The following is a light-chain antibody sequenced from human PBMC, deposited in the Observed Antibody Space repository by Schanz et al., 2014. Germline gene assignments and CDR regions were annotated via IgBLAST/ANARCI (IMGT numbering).Light chain of an antibody. J-gene: IGKJ4*01. CDR2: GAS. Sequence: DILMTQSPATLSVSPGERATLSCRASQGVGSRLAWYQQKVGQAPRLLIYGASTRATGIPARISGSGSGTEFTLTINSLEPEDFAVYYCQQGYNWPLLTFGGGTKVEIK. CDR1: QGVGSR. V-gene: IGKV3-15*01. CDR3: QQGYNWPLLT.